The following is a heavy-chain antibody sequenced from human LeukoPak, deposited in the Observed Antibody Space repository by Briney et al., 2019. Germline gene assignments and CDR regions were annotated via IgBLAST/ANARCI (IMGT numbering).Heavy chain of an antibody. CDR3: ARRQYSSSARGNWFDP. J-gene: IGHJ5*02. CDR1: GGSISSYY. D-gene: IGHD6-6*01. Sequence: SETLSLTCTVSGGSISSYYWSWIRQPPGKGLEWIGSIYTSGSANYNPSLKSRVTISVDTSKTQSSLKLSSVTAADTAVYYCARRQYSSSARGNWFDPRGQGTLVTVSS. CDR2: IYTSGSA. V-gene: IGHV4-4*09.